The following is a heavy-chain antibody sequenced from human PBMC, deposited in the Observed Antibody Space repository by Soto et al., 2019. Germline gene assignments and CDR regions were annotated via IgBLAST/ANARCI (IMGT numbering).Heavy chain of an antibody. D-gene: IGHD2-15*01. Sequence: PSETLSLTCTVSGGSISSYYWSWIRQPPGKGREWIGYIYYSGSTNYNPSLKSRVTISVDTSKNQFSLKLSSVTAADTAVYYCARASGCSGDSCAFDPWGQGTLVTVSS. J-gene: IGHJ5*02. V-gene: IGHV4-59*01. CDR1: GGSISSYY. CDR2: IYYSGST. CDR3: ARASGCSGDSCAFDP.